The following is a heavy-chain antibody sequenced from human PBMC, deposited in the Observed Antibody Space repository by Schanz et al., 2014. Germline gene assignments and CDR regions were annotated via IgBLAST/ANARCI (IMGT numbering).Heavy chain of an antibody. Sequence: QVHLLESGGGLVEPGGSLRLSCAASGFSFSDYYMSWIRQAPGKGLEWISYITYNGGTIYYADSVKGRFTISRDNAKNSLFLQMNSLRAGDAAVYYCARGLIAAAGGAFDYWGQGTLVAVSA. V-gene: IGHV3-11*01. J-gene: IGHJ4*02. CDR1: GFSFSDYY. CDR2: ITYNGGTI. D-gene: IGHD6-13*01. CDR3: ARGLIAAAGGAFDY.